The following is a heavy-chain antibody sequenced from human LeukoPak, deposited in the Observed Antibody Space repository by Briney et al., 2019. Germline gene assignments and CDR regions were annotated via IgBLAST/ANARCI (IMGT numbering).Heavy chain of an antibody. D-gene: IGHD1-26*01. CDR3: ASAAGWESAY. CDR2: INQDGSEK. CDR1: VYTPSRYY. Sequence: GGSLRLPRAASVYTPSRYYMSWVRQTPAKGLEWVANINQDGSEKNYVDSVKGRFTISRDNAKYSLYLQMNSLRAEDTAVYYCASAAGWESAYWGQGTLVTVSS. V-gene: IGHV3-7*01. J-gene: IGHJ4*02.